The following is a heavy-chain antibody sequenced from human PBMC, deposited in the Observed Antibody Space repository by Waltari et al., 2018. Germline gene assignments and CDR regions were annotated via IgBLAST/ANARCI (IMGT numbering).Heavy chain of an antibody. J-gene: IGHJ4*02. D-gene: IGHD3-3*01. Sequence: QVQLVEAGGGLVNPGGSLRLSCAASGFSFSDYYMTWIRQAPGKVLELIAYISSRVYSRYHADSVKGRLTLSRDNAKNSLCLQMKSLRAEDTAVYYCARAREQNYDFWNGYSFYFDHWGQGALVTVSS. CDR2: ISSRVYSR. V-gene: IGHV3-11*01. CDR3: ARAREQNYDFWNGYSFYFDH. CDR1: GFSFSDYY.